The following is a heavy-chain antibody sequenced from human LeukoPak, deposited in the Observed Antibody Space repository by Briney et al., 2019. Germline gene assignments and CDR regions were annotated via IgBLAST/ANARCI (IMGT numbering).Heavy chain of an antibody. CDR2: ISTYKDNT. Sequence: ASVNLSCKASGYTFTNHGITCVRQAPGQGLGWMGWISTYKDNTKYAQKFQGRVTMTTDTSTSTAYMELRNMMSDDTAVYYCERGGGSGYGDYERRWFDPWGQGTLVTVSS. CDR3: ERGGGSGYGDYERRWFDP. J-gene: IGHJ5*02. D-gene: IGHD4-17*01. V-gene: IGHV1-18*01. CDR1: GYTFTNHG.